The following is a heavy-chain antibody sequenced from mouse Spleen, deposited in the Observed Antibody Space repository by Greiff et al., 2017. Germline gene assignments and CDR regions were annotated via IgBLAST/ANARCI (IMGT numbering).Heavy chain of an antibody. CDR1: GYTFTSYW. CDR3: ARDGYDWAY. Sequence: QVQLQQSGAELVRPGTSVKLSCKASGYTFTSYWMHWVKQRPGQGLEWIGVIDPSDSYTNYNQKFKGKATLTVDTSSSTAYMQLSSLTSEDSAVYYCARDGYDWAYWGQGTLVTVSA. J-gene: IGHJ3*01. CDR2: IDPSDSYT. V-gene: IGHV1-59*01. D-gene: IGHD2-2*01.